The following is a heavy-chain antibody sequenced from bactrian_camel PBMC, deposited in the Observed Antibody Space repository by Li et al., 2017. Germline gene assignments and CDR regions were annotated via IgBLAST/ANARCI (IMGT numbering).Heavy chain of an antibody. V-gene: IGHV3S53*01. CDR3: AADYRRGWSCSVDRSDYNN. D-gene: IGHD2*01. Sequence: VQLVESGGGSVQAGGSLRLSCAASGRTYSKWCMGWFRQISGKEREGLATIDSRGITAYADSVKGRFTISKDNAKKTMYLEMDNLLPEDSAAYYCAADYRRGWSCSVDRSDYNNWGQGTQVTVS. CDR2: IDSRGIT. J-gene: IGHJ4*01. CDR1: GRTYSKWC.